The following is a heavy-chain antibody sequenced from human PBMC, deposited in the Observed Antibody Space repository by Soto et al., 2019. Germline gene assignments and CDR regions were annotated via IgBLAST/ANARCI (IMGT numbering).Heavy chain of an antibody. CDR3: AGGDCSSTSCYIGGLVY. V-gene: IGHV3-53*02. CDR2: IYSGGST. J-gene: IGHJ4*02. D-gene: IGHD2-2*01. Sequence: EVQLVETGGGLIQPGGSLRLSCAASGFTVSSNYMSWVPRAPGKGLEGVSVIYSGGSTYYADSVKGRFTISRDNSKNTLYLQMNSLRAEDTAVYYCAGGDCSSTSCYIGGLVYWGQGTLVTVSS. CDR1: GFTVSSNY.